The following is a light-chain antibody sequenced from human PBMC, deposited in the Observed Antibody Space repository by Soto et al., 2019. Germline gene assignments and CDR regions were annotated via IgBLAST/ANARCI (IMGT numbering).Light chain of an antibody. V-gene: IGKV3-20*01. CDR2: GAS. CDR1: QSVSSSY. Sequence: IVLTQSPGTLSLSPGETATLSCRASQSVSSSYLAWYRQRPGQAHRLLIYGASRRASGIPDRFSGSGCGKDFTLTISRLEDEDFAVYYCQQYGSSGTFGQGTKVDIK. J-gene: IGKJ1*01. CDR3: QQYGSSGT.